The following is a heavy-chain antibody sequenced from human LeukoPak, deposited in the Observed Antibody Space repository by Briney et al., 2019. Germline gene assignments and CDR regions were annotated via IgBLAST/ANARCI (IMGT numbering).Heavy chain of an antibody. CDR1: GYTFTSYG. V-gene: IGHV1-18*01. CDR3: ASTESYYDSGGLYYFDY. D-gene: IGHD3-22*01. Sequence: ASVKVSCKASGYTFTSYGISWVRQAPGQGLEWMGWISAYNGNTIYAQKLQGRVTMTTDTSTSTACMELRSLRSDDTAVYYCASTESYYDSGGLYYFDYWGQGTLVTVSS. CDR2: ISAYNGNT. J-gene: IGHJ4*02.